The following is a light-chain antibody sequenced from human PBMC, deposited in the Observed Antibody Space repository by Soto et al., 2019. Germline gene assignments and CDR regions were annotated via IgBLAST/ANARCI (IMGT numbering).Light chain of an antibody. CDR2: KTS. CDR1: QTINNW. V-gene: IGKV1-5*03. Sequence: DVQMTQSPSTLSASVGDRVTITCRASQTINNWLAWYQQRPGKAPTFLIYKTSTLETGVPSRFSGSGSGTEFTLNISSLQPEDFAIYYCQQYNTYPWTFGQGTRVESK. CDR3: QQYNTYPWT. J-gene: IGKJ1*01.